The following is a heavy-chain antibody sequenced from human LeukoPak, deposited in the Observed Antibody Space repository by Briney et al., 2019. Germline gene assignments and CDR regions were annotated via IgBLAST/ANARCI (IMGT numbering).Heavy chain of an antibody. CDR1: GYSISSGYY. J-gene: IGHJ5*02. Sequence: PSETLSLTCTVSGYSISSGYYWGWIRQPPGKGLEWIGSIYHSGRTFYNPSLKSRVTISVDTSKNQFSLKLSSVTAADTAVYYCARGTLVGATVWFDPWGQGTLVTVSS. CDR3: ARGTLVGATVWFDP. CDR2: IYHSGRT. V-gene: IGHV4-38-2*02. D-gene: IGHD1-26*01.